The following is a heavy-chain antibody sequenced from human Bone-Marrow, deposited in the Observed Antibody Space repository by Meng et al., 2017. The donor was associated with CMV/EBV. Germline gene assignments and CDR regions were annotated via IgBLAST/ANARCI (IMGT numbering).Heavy chain of an antibody. Sequence: GESLKISCAASGVTFSSSWMTWVRKAPGKGLEWVANIEQDGSEKYYVDSVKGRFTISRDNAKYSLFLQMNSLRAEDTAVYYCARYRSTGDYWGQGTLVTVSS. CDR1: GVTFSSSW. CDR2: IEQDGSEK. D-gene: IGHD3-9*01. V-gene: IGHV3-7*01. J-gene: IGHJ4*02. CDR3: ARYRSTGDY.